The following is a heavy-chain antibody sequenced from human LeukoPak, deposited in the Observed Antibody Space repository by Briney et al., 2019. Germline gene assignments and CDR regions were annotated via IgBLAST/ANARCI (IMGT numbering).Heavy chain of an antibody. CDR3: ASYGGASSTFDY. Sequence: GDSVKVSCKASGYTFTSYGISWVRQATGQGLEWMGWISSNNGKTNYAQKLQGRVTMTTDTSTSTAYMELRSLRSDDTAVYYCASYGGASSTFDYWGQGTLVTFSS. J-gene: IGHJ4*02. D-gene: IGHD3-16*01. CDR1: GYTFTSYG. CDR2: ISSNNGKT. V-gene: IGHV1-18*01.